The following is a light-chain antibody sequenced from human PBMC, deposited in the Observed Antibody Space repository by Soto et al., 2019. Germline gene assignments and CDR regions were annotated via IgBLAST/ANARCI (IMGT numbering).Light chain of an antibody. CDR3: ETWDFNTWV. CDR1: SGHSSYI. CDR2: LEGSGSY. Sequence: QLVLTQSSSASASLGSSVKLTCTLSSGHSSYIIAWHQQQPGKAPRYLMKLEGSGSYNKGSGVPDRFSGSSSGADRYLTISKHQLEDEADYYCETWDFNTWVFGGGTKVTVL. V-gene: IGLV4-60*01. J-gene: IGLJ3*02.